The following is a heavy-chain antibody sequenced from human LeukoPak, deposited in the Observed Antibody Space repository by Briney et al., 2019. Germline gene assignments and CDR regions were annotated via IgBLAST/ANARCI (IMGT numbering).Heavy chain of an antibody. J-gene: IGHJ4*02. CDR1: GFTFSSYW. Sequence: GGSLRLSCAASGFTFSSYWMSWVRQAPGKGLEWVSVIYSGGSTYYADSVKGRFTTSRDNSKNTLYLQMNSLRAEDTAVYYCARRIDYWGQGTLVTVSS. V-gene: IGHV3-66*04. CDR3: ARRIDY. CDR2: IYSGGST.